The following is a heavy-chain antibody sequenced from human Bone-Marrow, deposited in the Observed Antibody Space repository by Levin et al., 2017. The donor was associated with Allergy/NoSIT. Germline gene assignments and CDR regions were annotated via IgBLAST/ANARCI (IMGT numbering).Heavy chain of an antibody. CDR3: ARQNTAMAEAYYYYGMDV. CDR2: IYPGDSDT. V-gene: IGHV5-51*01. CDR1: GYSFTSYW. Sequence: GESLKISCKGSGYSFTSYWIGWVRQMPGKGLEWMGIIYPGDSDTRYSPSFQGQVTISADKSISTAYLQWSSLKASDTAMYYCARQNTAMAEAYYYYGMDVWGQGTTVTVSS. J-gene: IGHJ6*02. D-gene: IGHD5-18*01.